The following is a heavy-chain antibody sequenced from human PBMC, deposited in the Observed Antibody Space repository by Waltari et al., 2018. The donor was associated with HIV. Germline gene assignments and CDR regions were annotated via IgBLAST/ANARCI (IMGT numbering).Heavy chain of an antibody. CDR2: IDSSNTYI. J-gene: IGHJ4*02. CDR1: GFTFSSFS. D-gene: IGHD2-21*01. CDR3: ARFDGGNSEVYH. Sequence: EVQLVESGGGLVKPGGSLRLFCAASGFTFSSFSMSWIGQAPGRGLEWVASIDSSNTYIHYADSVRGRFTISRDNAKNSLYLQMNSLRAEDTALYYCARFDGGNSEVYHWGQGTLVTVSS. V-gene: IGHV3-21*01.